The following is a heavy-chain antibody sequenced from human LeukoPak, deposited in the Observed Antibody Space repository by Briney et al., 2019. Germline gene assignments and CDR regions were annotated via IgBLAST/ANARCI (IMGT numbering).Heavy chain of an antibody. CDR3: AELGITMIGGV. J-gene: IGHJ6*04. Sequence: PGGSLRLSCAASGFTPSDHNMHWVRQVPGKGLEWISYISGSGNTIYYADSVKGRFTISRDNAKNSLYLQMNSLRAEDTAVYYCAELGITMIGGVWGKGTTVTISS. V-gene: IGHV3-48*04. CDR1: GFTPSDHN. D-gene: IGHD3-10*02. CDR2: ISGSGNTI.